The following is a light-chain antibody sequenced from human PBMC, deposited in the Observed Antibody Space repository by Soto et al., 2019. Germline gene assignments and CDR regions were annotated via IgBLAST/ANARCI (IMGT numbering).Light chain of an antibody. CDR2: GAS. CDR1: QSLTSRY. Sequence: EILLTQSPSTLSLSPGERVTLSFRASQSLTSRYLAWYQQKAGQAPRLLIYGASSRATGIPDRFSGSGSGTDFTLTISRLEPEDFAAYYCQQYGSSPWTFGQGTKVDIK. CDR3: QQYGSSPWT. V-gene: IGKV3-20*01. J-gene: IGKJ1*01.